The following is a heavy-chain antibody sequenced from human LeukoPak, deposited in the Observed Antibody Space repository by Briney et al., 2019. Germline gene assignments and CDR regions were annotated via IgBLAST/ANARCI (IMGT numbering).Heavy chain of an antibody. CDR3: ARDLQEISSFYFDY. CDR2: LSFDASGR. J-gene: IGHJ4*02. Sequence: PGGSLRLSCVGSELNFKTHAMHWVRQAPGKGLEWVAGLSFDASGRNYADSVKGRFTISRANSKNTLYLQMPSLSPEGTAVYFCARDLQEISSFYFDYWGQGSLVTVSS. V-gene: IGHV3-30*04. CDR1: ELNFKTHA. D-gene: IGHD3-16*02.